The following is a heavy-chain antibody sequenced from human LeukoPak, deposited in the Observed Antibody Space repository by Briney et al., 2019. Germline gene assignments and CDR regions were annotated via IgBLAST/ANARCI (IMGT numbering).Heavy chain of an antibody. V-gene: IGHV3-21*01. Sequence: GGSLRLSCAASGFTFSSYSMNWVRQAPGKGLEWVSSISSSSSYIYYADSVKGRFTISRDNAKNSLYLQMNSLRAEDTAVYYCARGRGSYYYDSSGYGGYWGRGTLVTVSS. CDR1: GFTFSSYS. CDR3: ARGRGSYYYDSSGYGGY. J-gene: IGHJ4*02. D-gene: IGHD3-22*01. CDR2: ISSSSSYI.